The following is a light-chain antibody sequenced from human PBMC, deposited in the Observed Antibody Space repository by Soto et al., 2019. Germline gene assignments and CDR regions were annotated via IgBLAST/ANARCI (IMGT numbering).Light chain of an antibody. J-gene: IGKJ1*01. CDR3: QQYNSWPRGT. V-gene: IGKV3-15*01. Sequence: EIVMTQSPATLSVSPGERATLSCRASQSVSSNLAWYQQKPGQAPRLLIYAASTRATGIPARISGSGSGTEFTLTISSLQSEDFAVYYCQQYNSWPRGTFGQGTKVEIK. CDR2: AAS. CDR1: QSVSSN.